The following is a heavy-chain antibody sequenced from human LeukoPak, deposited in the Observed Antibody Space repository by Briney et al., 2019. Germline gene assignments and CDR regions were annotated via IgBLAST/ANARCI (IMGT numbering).Heavy chain of an antibody. CDR3: AAVSGHYTLLDA. V-gene: IGHV1-24*01. J-gene: IGHJ5*02. CDR1: GYTLNDIS. Sequence: ASVKVPCKISGYTLNDISVHWVRQPPGKGLEWMGGVDPDDGQRVYAQRFQGRVTMTEDTSTNTAYMELSRLGSEDTAVYFCAAVSGHYTLLDAWGQGALVTVST. D-gene: IGHD4-11*01. CDR2: VDPDDGQR.